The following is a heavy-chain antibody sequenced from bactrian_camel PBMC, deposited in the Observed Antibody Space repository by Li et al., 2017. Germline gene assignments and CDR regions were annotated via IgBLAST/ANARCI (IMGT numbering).Heavy chain of an antibody. CDR3: GIDVRSSCRKVVDGTPTY. V-gene: IGHV3-2*01. CDR1: GYC. J-gene: IGHJ4*01. CDR2: IDSTHTT. D-gene: IGHD6*01. Sequence: HVQLVESGGGSVQPGGSLRLSCAASGYCMGWFRQAPGKEREAIALIDSTHTTSYAHSVKGRFTISKDNAKNTLYLQMSSLKPEDTAMYYCGIDVRSSCRKVVDGTPTYWGQGTQVTVS.